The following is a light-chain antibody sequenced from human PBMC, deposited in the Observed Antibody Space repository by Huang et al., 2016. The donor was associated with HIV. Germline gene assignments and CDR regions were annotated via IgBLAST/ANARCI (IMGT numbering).Light chain of an antibody. Sequence: DIQMTQSPSSLSASVGDRVTITCRASQSINTYLNWFQQKPGKAPKVLISAASTLQRGVPSRFSGGGSGTQFTLTITSLQPEDFATYYCQQTYTGVTFGQGTKVEIK. CDR1: QSINTY. V-gene: IGKV1-39*01. CDR2: AAS. CDR3: QQTYTGVT. J-gene: IGKJ1*01.